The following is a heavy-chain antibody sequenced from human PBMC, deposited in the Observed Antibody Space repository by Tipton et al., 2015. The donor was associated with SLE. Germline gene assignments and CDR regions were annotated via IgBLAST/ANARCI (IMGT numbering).Heavy chain of an antibody. J-gene: IGHJ6*03. CDR3: AKESPDYYYMDV. CDR1: GFTFDDYG. Sequence: SLRLSCAASGFTFDDYGMSWVRQAPGKGLEWVSGISGSGGSTSCADSVKGRFTISRDNSKNTLYLQMNSLRAEDTAVYYCAKESPDYYYMDVWGKGTTVTVSS. CDR2: ISGSGGST. V-gene: IGHV3-23*01.